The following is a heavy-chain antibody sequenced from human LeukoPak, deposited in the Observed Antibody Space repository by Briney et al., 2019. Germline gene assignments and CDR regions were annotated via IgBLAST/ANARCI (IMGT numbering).Heavy chain of an antibody. D-gene: IGHD3-22*01. V-gene: IGHV3-30-3*01. CDR3: ARDRTGGGYYDSSGYPEYYFDY. J-gene: IGHJ4*02. Sequence: GSLRLSCAASGFTFSSYAMHWVRQAPGKGLEWVAVISYDGSNKYYADSVKGRFTISRDNSKNTLYLQMSSLRAEDTAVYYCARDRTGGGYYDSSGYPEYYFDYWGQGTLVTVSS. CDR2: ISYDGSNK. CDR1: GFTFSSYA.